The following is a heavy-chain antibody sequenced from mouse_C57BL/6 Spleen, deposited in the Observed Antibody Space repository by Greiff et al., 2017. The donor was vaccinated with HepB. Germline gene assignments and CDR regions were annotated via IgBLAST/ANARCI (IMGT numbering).Heavy chain of an antibody. Sequence: EVQRVESGEGLVKPGGSLKLSCAASGFTFSSYAMSWVRQTPEKRLEWVAYISSGGDYIYYADTVKGRFTVSRDNARNTLYLQMSSLKSADTAMYYCTSDPPQTTYYYAMDYWGQGTSVTVSS. J-gene: IGHJ4*01. CDR2: ISSGGDYI. V-gene: IGHV5-9-1*02. CDR1: GFTFSSYA. D-gene: IGHD2-13*01. CDR3: TSDPPQTTYYYAMDY.